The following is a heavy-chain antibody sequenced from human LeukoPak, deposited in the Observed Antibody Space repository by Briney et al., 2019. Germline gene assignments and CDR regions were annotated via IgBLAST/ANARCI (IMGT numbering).Heavy chain of an antibody. J-gene: IGHJ4*02. CDR2: INHSGST. CDR3: ARGPYGDYYFDY. D-gene: IGHD4-17*01. CDR1: GGSFSGYY. V-gene: IGHV4-34*01. Sequence: KSSETLSLTCAVYGGSFSGYYWSWIRQPPGKGLEWIREINHSGSTNYNPSLKGRVTISVDTSKNQFSLKLSSVTAADTAVYYCARGPYGDYYFDYWGQGTLVTVSS.